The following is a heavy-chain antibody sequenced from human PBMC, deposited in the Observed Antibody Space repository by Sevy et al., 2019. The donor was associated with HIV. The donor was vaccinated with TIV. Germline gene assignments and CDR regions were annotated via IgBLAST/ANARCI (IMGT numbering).Heavy chain of an antibody. D-gene: IGHD2-15*01. CDR2: ISGSGRFT. V-gene: IGHV3-23*01. Sequence: GESLKISCSASEFTFSSYAMSWVRQAPGKGLEWVSSISGSGRFTYYADFVEGRFIISRDNSKNTLYVQMNSLRAEDTAVYYCAKGFCSGATCPRDYYYYGMDVWGQGTTVTVSS. CDR1: EFTFSSYA. CDR3: AKGFCSGATCPRDYYYYGMDV. J-gene: IGHJ6*02.